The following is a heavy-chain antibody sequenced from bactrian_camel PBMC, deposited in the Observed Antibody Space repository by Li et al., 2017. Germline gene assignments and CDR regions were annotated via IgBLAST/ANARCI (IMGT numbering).Heavy chain of an antibody. CDR2: FDIREGVT. Sequence: HVQLVESGGGSVQSGGSLRLSCAVSGYTFSSYCMGWFRQAPGRGLEWVSSFDIREGVTYAADSVRGRFTISRDNARNTVYLQLNSLKTEDTAQYYCATRSVVARSSFGYWGQGTQVTVS. CDR1: GYTFSSYC. CDR3: ATRSVVARSSFGY. D-gene: IGHD6*01. J-gene: IGHJ6*01. V-gene: IGHV3S6*01.